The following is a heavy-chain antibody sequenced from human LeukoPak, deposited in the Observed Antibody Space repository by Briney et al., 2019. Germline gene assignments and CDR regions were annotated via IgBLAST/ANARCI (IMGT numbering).Heavy chain of an antibody. CDR2: IYPADSDT. CDR3: ARTLQSYGHNYFDP. Sequence: HGESLKISCKGSGYDFATYWIGWVRQTPGKGLEGVGIIYPADSDTRYSPSFQGHVTISADYSISTAYLQWSSLKASDTAIYYCARTLQSYGHNYFDPWGQGTLVTVSS. D-gene: IGHD3-16*01. V-gene: IGHV5-51*01. CDR1: GYDFATYW. J-gene: IGHJ5*02.